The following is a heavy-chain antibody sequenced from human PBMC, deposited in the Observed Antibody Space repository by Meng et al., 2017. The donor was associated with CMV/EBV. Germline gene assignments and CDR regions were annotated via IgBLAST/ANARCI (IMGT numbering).Heavy chain of an antibody. V-gene: IGHV4-39*07. Sequence: SETLSLTCTVSGGSISSSSYYWGWIRQPPGKGLEWIGSIYYSGSTYYNPSLKRRVTISVDTSKNQFSLKLSSVTAADTAVYYCASSVKHITIFGVAKTNLNFDYWGQGTLVTVSS. J-gene: IGHJ4*02. CDR2: IYYSGST. D-gene: IGHD3-3*01. CDR3: ASSVKHITIFGVAKTNLNFDY. CDR1: GGSISSSSYY.